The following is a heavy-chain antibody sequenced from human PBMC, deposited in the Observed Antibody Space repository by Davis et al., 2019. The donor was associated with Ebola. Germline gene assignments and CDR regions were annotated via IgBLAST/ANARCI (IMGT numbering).Heavy chain of an antibody. CDR3: ARGRRYSSGWNNWFDP. V-gene: IGHV4-34*01. D-gene: IGHD6-19*01. Sequence: SETLSLTCAAYGGSFSGYYWSWIRQPSGQGLEWIGEINHSGSTNYNPSLKSRVTISVDTSKNQFSLKLSSVTAADTAVYYCARGRRYSSGWNNWFDPWGQGTLVTVSS. J-gene: IGHJ5*02. CDR1: GGSFSGYY. CDR2: INHSGST.